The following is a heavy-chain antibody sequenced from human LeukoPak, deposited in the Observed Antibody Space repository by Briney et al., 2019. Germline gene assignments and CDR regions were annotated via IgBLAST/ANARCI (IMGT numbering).Heavy chain of an antibody. D-gene: IGHD3-16*02. CDR3: ARDGMIAFGGVIVTPYFDY. Sequence: GRSLRLSCAASGFTFSSHAMHWVRQAPGKGLEWVAVISYDGSNKFYADSVKGRFTISRDNSKNTLYLQMNSLRAEDTAVYYCARDGMIAFGGVIVTPYFDYWGQGTLVTVSS. J-gene: IGHJ4*02. CDR2: ISYDGSNK. CDR1: GFTFSSHA. V-gene: IGHV3-30-3*01.